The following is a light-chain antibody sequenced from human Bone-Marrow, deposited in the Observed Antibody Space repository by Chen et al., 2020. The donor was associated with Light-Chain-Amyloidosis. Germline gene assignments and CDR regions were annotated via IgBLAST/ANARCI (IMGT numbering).Light chain of an antibody. V-gene: IGLV2-14*01. CDR2: EVT. Sequence: QSALTQPASVSGSPGQSITISCTGTRSDVGGDKNFSWDQQPPDKAPKLMIYEVTNRPSWVPDRFSGSKSDNTASLTISGLQPEDEADYFCSSYTITNTLVFGSGTRVTVL. J-gene: IGLJ1*01. CDR1: RSDVGGDKN. CDR3: SSYTITNTLV.